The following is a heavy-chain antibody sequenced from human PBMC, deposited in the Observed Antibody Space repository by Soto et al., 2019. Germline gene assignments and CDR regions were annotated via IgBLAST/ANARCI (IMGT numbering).Heavy chain of an antibody. Sequence: QVQLQESGPGLVKPSQTLSLTCTVSGRSISSVNYYWSWIRQPPGKGLEWIGYIYYSGNAYYNTSHNSRVTISVDTSQNQSPLNLSSVTAADTAVYYWARYGSGECSDGSCYSPCAYWGQGTLVTVSS. V-gene: IGHV4-30-4*01. CDR2: IYYSGNA. J-gene: IGHJ4*02. CDR1: GRSISSVNYY. D-gene: IGHD2-15*01. CDR3: ARYGSGECSDGSCYSPCAY.